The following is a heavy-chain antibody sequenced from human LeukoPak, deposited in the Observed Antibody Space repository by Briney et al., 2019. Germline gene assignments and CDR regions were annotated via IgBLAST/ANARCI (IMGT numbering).Heavy chain of an antibody. J-gene: IGHJ6*03. CDR2: INHSGST. CDR1: GGSFSGYY. CDR3: VRVSEKVVPRYFHYYMDV. Sequence: PSETLSLTCAVYGGSFSGYYWSWIRQPPGKGLEWIGEINHSGSTNYNPSLKSRVTISVDTSKNQFSLNLSSVTAADTAVYFCVRVSEKVVPRYFHYYMDVWGKGTTVTVSS. V-gene: IGHV4-34*01. D-gene: IGHD3-10*01.